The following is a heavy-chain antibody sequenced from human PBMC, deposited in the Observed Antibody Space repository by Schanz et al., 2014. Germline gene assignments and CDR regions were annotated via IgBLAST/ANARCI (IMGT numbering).Heavy chain of an antibody. CDR2: MSWNAGSL. CDR3: ARDTAQSCIGPSCFEYLQH. CDR1: GFRFDDYA. J-gene: IGHJ1*01. Sequence: VQLVESGGGLVQPGRSLRLSCVASGFRFDDYAMHWVRQAPGKGLEWVSGMSWNAGSLGYGDSVKGRFTISRDNAKNSLYLQMNSLRAEDTALYYCARDTAQSCIGPSCFEYLQHWGQGALVTVSS. D-gene: IGHD2-2*01. V-gene: IGHV3-9*01.